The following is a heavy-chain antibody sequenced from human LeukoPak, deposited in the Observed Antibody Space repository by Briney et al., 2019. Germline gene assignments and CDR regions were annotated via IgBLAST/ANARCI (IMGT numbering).Heavy chain of an antibody. CDR2: IQQDGSEK. CDR3: ARDGRDSGYSAFDI. V-gene: IGHV3-7*01. J-gene: IGHJ3*02. D-gene: IGHD3-22*01. CDR1: GFTSSNYW. Sequence: PGGSLRLSCAASGFTSSNYWMSWVRQAPGKGLEWVANIQQDGSEKYYVDSVKGRFTISRDNAKNSLYLQMNSLRAEDTAVYYCARDGRDSGYSAFDIWGQGTMVTVSS.